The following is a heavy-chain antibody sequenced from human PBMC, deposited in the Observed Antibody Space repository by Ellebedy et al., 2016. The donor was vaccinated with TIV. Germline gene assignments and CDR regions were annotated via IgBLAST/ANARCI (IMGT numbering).Heavy chain of an antibody. CDR3: ARGLTMYYFDY. CDR1: GFTFSSYS. V-gene: IGHV3-48*02. J-gene: IGHJ4*02. D-gene: IGHD3-10*02. CDR2: ISSSSSTI. Sequence: GESLKISCAASGFTFSSYSMNWVRQAPGKGLEWVSYISSSSSTIYYADSVEGRFTISRDNAKNSLYLQLNGLRDEDTAVYYCARGLTMYYFDYWGQGTLVTVSS.